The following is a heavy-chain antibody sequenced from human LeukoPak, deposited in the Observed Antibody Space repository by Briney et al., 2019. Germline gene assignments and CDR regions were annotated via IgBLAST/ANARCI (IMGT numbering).Heavy chain of an antibody. V-gene: IGHV4-59*08. CDR1: GGSISSYY. J-gene: IGHJ2*01. CDR3: ARQPEYSSSWYLGYYWYFDL. CDR2: IYYSGST. D-gene: IGHD6-13*01. Sequence: SETLSLTCTVSGGSISSYYWSWIRQPPGKGLEWIGYIYYSGSTNYYPSLKSRVTISVDTSKNQFSLKLSSVTAADTAVYYCARQPEYSSSWYLGYYWYFDLWGRGTLVTVYS.